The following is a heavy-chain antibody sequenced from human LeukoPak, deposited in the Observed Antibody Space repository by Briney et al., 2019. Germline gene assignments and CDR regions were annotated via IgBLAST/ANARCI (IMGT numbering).Heavy chain of an antibody. CDR1: GGSISSGGYY. CDR2: IYYSGST. Sequence: PSQTLSLTCTVSGGSISSGGYYWSWIRQHPGKGLEWIGYIYYSGSTYYNPSLKSRFTISVDTSKNQFSLKLSSVTAADTAVYYCAREYSDILTGYYLFDSWGQGTLVTVSS. CDR3: AREYSDILTGYYLFDS. D-gene: IGHD3-9*01. V-gene: IGHV4-31*03. J-gene: IGHJ4*02.